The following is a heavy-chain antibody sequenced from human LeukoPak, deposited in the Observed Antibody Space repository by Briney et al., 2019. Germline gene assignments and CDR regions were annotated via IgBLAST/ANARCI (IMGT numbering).Heavy chain of an antibody. V-gene: IGHV4-4*09. CDR1: GGSISSYY. CDR3: ALFDYGGIPGWFDP. CDR2: IYTSGST. D-gene: IGHD4-23*01. Sequence: SETLSLTCTVSGGSISSYYWSWIRQPPGKGLEWIGYIYTSGSTNYNPSLKSRVTISVDTSKNQFSLKLSSVTAADTAVYYCALFDYGGIPGWFDPWGQGTLVTVSS. J-gene: IGHJ5*02.